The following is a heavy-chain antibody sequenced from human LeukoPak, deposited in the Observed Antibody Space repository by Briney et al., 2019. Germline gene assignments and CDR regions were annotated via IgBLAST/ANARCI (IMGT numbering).Heavy chain of an antibody. Sequence: ASVKVSCKASGYTFTSYGISWVRQAPGQGLEWMGWISAYNGNTSYAQKLQGRVTMTTDTSTSTAYMELRSLRSDDTAVYYCARGRLSNYGSGSYSDYFDYWGQGTLVTVSS. CDR3: ARGRLSNYGSGSYSDYFDY. CDR1: GYTFTSYG. CDR2: ISAYNGNT. J-gene: IGHJ4*02. D-gene: IGHD3-10*01. V-gene: IGHV1-18*01.